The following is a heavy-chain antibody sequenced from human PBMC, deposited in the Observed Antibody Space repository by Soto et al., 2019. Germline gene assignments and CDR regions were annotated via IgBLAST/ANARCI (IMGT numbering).Heavy chain of an antibody. J-gene: IGHJ4*02. D-gene: IGHD5-18*01. CDR1: GFTFSNFW. V-gene: IGHV3-74*03. CDR2: IDSDGSGA. Sequence: QSGGSLRLSCAASGFTFSNFWMHWARQAPGKGLVWVSRIDSDGSGAMYADSVKGRLTISRDNAKSTLFLQMNSLRAEDTAVYYCATLNSFGSDYWGRGTLVTVSS. CDR3: ATLNSFGSDY.